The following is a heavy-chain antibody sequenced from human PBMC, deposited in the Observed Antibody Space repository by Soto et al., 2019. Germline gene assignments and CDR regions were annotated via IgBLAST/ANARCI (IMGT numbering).Heavy chain of an antibody. D-gene: IGHD2-2*01. CDR3: ARSPYADALDI. Sequence: QVQLQESGPGLVKPSDTLSLTCAVSGYSITNVNWWAWIRQPPGKGLEWIGYIFHSGSTYYNPSLKSRVTMSVDTSKNQFSLKVDSLTAEDTAVYYCARSPYADALDIWGHGTMVTVSA. CDR1: GYSITNVNW. CDR2: IFHSGST. V-gene: IGHV4-28*01. J-gene: IGHJ3*02.